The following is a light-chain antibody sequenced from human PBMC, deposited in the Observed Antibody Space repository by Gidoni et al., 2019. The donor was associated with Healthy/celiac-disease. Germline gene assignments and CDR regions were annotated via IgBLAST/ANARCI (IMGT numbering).Light chain of an antibody. CDR3: QQSYRTPLT. Sequence: QMTPCPSSLSASVGDRVTIPCRASQSISSDFKWYQQKPGKAPKLLIYAASSLQSGVPSRCSGSGSGKDFTLTISSLQPEYFATYYCQQSYRTPLTFGGGTKVEIK. CDR2: AAS. J-gene: IGKJ4*01. CDR1: QSISSD. V-gene: IGKV1-39*01.